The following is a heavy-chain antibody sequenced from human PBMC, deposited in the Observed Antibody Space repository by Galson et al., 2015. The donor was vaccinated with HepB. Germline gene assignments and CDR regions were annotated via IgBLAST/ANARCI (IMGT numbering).Heavy chain of an antibody. Sequence: DSMKGRFTISRDNSKNTLYLQINSLRAEDTAVYYCARDGYFWSGYYPGNYYYYMDVWGKGTTVTVSS. D-gene: IGHD3-3*01. CDR3: ARDGYFWSGYYPGNYYYYMDV. V-gene: IGHV3-30*01. J-gene: IGHJ6*03.